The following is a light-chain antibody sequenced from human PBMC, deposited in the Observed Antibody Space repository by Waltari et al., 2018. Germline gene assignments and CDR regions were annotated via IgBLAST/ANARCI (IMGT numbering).Light chain of an antibody. CDR2: AAS. V-gene: IGKV3-15*01. CDR3: QQYNNWPLT. J-gene: IGKJ4*01. CDR1: QGVRSN. Sequence: EIVMTQFPATLSVSPGERATLSCRASQGVRSNLAWYQQKPGQAPRLLIYAASTRATSIPASFSGSGAGTEFTLTISSLQSEDFAVYYCQQYNNWPLTFGGGTKVEIK.